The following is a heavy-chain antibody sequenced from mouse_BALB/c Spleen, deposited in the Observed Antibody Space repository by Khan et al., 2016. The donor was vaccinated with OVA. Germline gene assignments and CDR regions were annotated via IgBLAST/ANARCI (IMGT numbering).Heavy chain of an antibody. Sequence: QVRLQQSGAELARPGASVKMSCKASGYTFTGYSMHWIKQRPGQGLEWIGYISPSNAYTNYNQKFKDKATLTADQSSSKAYMQLSSLTSADSAVYYCARDFHDYDSRGALDYWGQGTSVTVSS. CDR3: ARDFHDYDSRGALDY. J-gene: IGHJ4*01. V-gene: IGHV1-4*01. D-gene: IGHD1-1*01. CDR2: ISPSNAYT. CDR1: GYTFTGYS.